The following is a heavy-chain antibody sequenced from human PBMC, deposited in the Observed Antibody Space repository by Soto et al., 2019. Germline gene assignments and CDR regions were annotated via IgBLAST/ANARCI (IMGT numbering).Heavy chain of an antibody. Sequence: PGGSLRLSCAASGFTFSSYAMHWVRQAPGKGLEWVAVISYDGSNKYYADSVKGRFTISRDNSKNTLYLQMNSLRAEDTAVYYCARAEDTAMVHIDYWGQGTLVTVSS. CDR1: GFTFSSYA. J-gene: IGHJ4*02. D-gene: IGHD5-18*01. V-gene: IGHV3-30-3*01. CDR3: ARAEDTAMVHIDY. CDR2: ISYDGSNK.